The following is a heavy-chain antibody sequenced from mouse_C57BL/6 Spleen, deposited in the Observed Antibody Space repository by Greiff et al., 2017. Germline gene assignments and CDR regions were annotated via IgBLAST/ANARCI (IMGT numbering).Heavy chain of an antibody. V-gene: IGHV1-52*01. Sequence: VQLQQSGAELVRPGSSVKLSCKASGYTFTSYWMHWVKQRPIQGLEWIGNIDPSDSETYYNQKFKDKATLTVDKSYSQAYLQLRSLTSADSAVYYCAGADYSNFWYFDVWGTGTTVTVSS. J-gene: IGHJ1*03. D-gene: IGHD2-5*01. CDR1: GYTFTSYW. CDR2: IDPSDSET. CDR3: AGADYSNFWYFDV.